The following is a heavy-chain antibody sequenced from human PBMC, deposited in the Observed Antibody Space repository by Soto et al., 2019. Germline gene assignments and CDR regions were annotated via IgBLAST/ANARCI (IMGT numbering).Heavy chain of an antibody. D-gene: IGHD3-9*01. V-gene: IGHV4-34*01. J-gene: IGHJ4*02. CDR2: INPSGST. CDR3: AKSIWLGTQSEI. CDR1: GGSFSNNY. Sequence: SETLSLTCSVYGGSFSNNYWTWFRQPPGKGREGIGEINPSGSTNYIPPLKSRVTISLDRSKMQSALKVASVSAPDRAGYFCAKSIWLGTQSEIWGKGTLVTVSP.